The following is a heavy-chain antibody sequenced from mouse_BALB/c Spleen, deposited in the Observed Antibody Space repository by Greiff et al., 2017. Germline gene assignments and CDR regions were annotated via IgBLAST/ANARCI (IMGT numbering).Heavy chain of an antibody. CDR2: IDPFNGGT. Sequence: VQLQQSGPELMKPGASVKISCKASGYSFTSYYMHWVKQSHGKSLEWIGYIDPFNGGTSYNQKFKGKATLTVDKSSSTAYMHLSSLTSEDSAVYYCALLFYFDYWGQGTTLTVSS. CDR3: ALLFYFDY. J-gene: IGHJ2*01. D-gene: IGHD1-1*01. V-gene: IGHV1S135*01. CDR1: GYSFTSYY.